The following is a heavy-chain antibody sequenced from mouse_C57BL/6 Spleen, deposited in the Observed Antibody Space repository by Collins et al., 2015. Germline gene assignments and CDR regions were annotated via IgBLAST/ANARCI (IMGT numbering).Heavy chain of an antibody. CDR2: INTYSGVP. V-gene: IGHV9-3*01. Sequence: QIQLVQSGPELKKPGETVKISCKASGYTFTTYGMSWVKQAPGKGLKWMGWINTYSGVPTYADDFKGRFAFSLETSASTAYLQINNLKNEDTATYFCARPPVTTVVARDWYFDVWGTGTTVTVSS. CDR1: GYTFTTYG. D-gene: IGHD1-1*01. CDR3: ARPPVTTVVARDWYFDV. J-gene: IGHJ1*03.